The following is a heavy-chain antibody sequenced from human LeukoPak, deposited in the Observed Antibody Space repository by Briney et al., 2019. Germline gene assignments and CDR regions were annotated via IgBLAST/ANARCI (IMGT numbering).Heavy chain of an antibody. CDR1: GFTFSAYS. CDR3: ARDEIVSGAFDI. J-gene: IGHJ3*02. V-gene: IGHV3-48*01. Sequence: GGSLRLSCAASGFTFSAYSMNWVRQGPGKGLEWVSYISRDSSNIYNGDSVKGRFTISRDNAKNSLYLQLNSLRAEDTAIYYCARDEIVSGAFDIWGRGTMVTVSS. D-gene: IGHD5/OR15-5a*01. CDR2: ISRDSSNI.